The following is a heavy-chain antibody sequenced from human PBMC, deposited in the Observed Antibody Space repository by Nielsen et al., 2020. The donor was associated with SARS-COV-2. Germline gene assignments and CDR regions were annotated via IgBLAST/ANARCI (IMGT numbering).Heavy chain of an antibody. V-gene: IGHV3-53*01. CDR2: IYSGGST. J-gene: IGHJ2*01. Sequence: GESLKISCAASGFTVSSNYMSWVRQAPGKGLEWVSVIYSGGSTYYADSVKGRFTISRDNSKNTLYLQMNSLRAEDTAVYYCARSGGADPSYWYFDLWGRGTLVTVSS. CDR3: ARSGGADPSYWYFDL. D-gene: IGHD3-16*01. CDR1: GFTVSSNY.